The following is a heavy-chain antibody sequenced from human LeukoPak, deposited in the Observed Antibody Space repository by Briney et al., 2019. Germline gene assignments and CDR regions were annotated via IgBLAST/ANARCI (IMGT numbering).Heavy chain of an antibody. Sequence: GGSLRLSCTASGFSFSTYGMHWVRQAPGKGLEWVAFIRYDGSNKYYADSVKGRFTISRDNSKNTLYLQMNSLRAEDTAVYYCAKGNGEAIYYYYMDVWGEGTTVTISS. CDR2: IRYDGSNK. V-gene: IGHV3-30*02. CDR3: AKGNGEAIYYYYMDV. D-gene: IGHD3-10*01. CDR1: GFSFSTYG. J-gene: IGHJ6*03.